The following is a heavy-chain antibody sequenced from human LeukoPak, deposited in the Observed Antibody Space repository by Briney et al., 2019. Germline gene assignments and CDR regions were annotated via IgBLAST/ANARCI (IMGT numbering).Heavy chain of an antibody. CDR3: ARDLRDGYNSGDFDY. V-gene: IGHV1-2*02. D-gene: IGHD5-24*01. CDR1: GYTFTGYY. Sequence: ASVKVSCKASGYTFTGYYMHWVRQAPGQGLEWMGWINPKSGGTNYAQKVQGRVTITSATSISTAYMELSRLRSDDTAVYYCARDLRDGYNSGDFDYWGQGTLVTVSS. J-gene: IGHJ4*02. CDR2: INPKSGGT.